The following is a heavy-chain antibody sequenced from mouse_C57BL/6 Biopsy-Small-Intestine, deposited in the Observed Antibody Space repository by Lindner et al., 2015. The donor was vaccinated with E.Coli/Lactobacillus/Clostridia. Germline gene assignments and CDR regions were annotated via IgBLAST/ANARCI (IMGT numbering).Heavy chain of an antibody. Sequence: VQLQESGPELVKPGASVKISCKASGYIFTDYNMDWVKQSHGKSLEWIGYIYPNNGGTGYNQKFKSKATLTVDKSSSTAYMELHSLTSEDSAVYYCARRYYSYYSNDGSRFDVWGAGTTVTVSS. CDR1: GYIFTDYN. J-gene: IGHJ1*01. V-gene: IGHV1-34*02. CDR2: IYPNNGGT. CDR3: ARRYYSYYSNDGSRFDV. D-gene: IGHD2-12*01.